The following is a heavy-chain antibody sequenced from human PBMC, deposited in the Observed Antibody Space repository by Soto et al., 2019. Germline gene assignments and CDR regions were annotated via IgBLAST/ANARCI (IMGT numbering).Heavy chain of an antibody. J-gene: IGHJ4*02. CDR3: ARARGIAAAGENYFDY. D-gene: IGHD6-13*01. CDR2: IYYSGST. V-gene: IGHV4-30-4*01. CDR1: GGSISSGDYY. Sequence: QVQLQESGPGLVKPSQTLSLTCTVSGGSISSGDYYWSWIRQPPGKGLEWIGYIYYSGSTYYNPSLKSRVTISVDTSKNQFSLKLSSVTAADTAVYYCARARGIAAAGENYFDYWGQGTLVTVSS.